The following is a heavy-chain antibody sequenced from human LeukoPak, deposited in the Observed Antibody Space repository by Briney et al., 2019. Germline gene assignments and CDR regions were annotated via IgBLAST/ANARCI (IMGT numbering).Heavy chain of an antibody. V-gene: IGHV3-7*04. Sequence: GGSLRLSCAASGFTFSSYWMSWVRQAPGKGLEWVANIKQDGSEKYYVDSVKGRFTISRDNAKNSLYLQMNTLRVEDRAVYFCAKDQRTMTRRMDVWGQGTAVIVSS. D-gene: IGHD2-2*01. J-gene: IGHJ6*01. CDR3: AKDQRTMTRRMDV. CDR2: IKQDGSEK. CDR1: GFTFSSYW.